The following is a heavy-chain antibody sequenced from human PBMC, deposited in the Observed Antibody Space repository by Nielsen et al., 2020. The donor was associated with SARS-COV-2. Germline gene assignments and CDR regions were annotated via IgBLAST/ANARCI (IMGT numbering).Heavy chain of an antibody. CDR3: AKDGGGIWFGELSTFDY. J-gene: IGHJ4*02. D-gene: IGHD3-10*01. Sequence: GESLKISCAASGFTFSSYGMHWVRQAPGKGLEWVAVISYDGSNKYYADSVKGRFTISRDNSKNTLYLQMISLRAEDTAVYYCAKDGGGIWFGELSTFDYWGQGTLVTVSS. CDR2: ISYDGSNK. V-gene: IGHV3-30*18. CDR1: GFTFSSYG.